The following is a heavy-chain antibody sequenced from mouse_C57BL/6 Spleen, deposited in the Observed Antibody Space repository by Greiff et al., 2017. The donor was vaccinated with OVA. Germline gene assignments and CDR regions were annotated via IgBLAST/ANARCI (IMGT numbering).Heavy chain of an antibody. J-gene: IGHJ4*01. CDR3: ARIFNFYAMDY. CDR2: IDPNSGGT. V-gene: IGHV1-72*01. D-gene: IGHD1-3*01. CDR1: GYTFTSYW. Sequence: VQLQQPGAELVKPGASVTLSCKASGYTFTSYWMHWVKQRPGRGLEWIGRIDPNSGGTKYNEKFKSKATLTVDKPSSTAYMQLSSLTSEDSAVYYCARIFNFYAMDYWGQGTSVTVSS.